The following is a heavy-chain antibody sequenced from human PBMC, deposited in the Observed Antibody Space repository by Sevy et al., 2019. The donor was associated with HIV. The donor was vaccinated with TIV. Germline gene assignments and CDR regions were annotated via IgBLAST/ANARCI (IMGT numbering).Heavy chain of an antibody. CDR2: IYPGDSDT. J-gene: IGHJ3*02. Sequence: GESLKISCKGSGYSFTSYWIGWVRQMPGKGLEWMGIIYPGDSDTRYSPSFQGQVTISADKSISTAYLQWSSLKASDTAMYYCARCGLLRYFDWLSPALDAFDIWGQRTMVTVSS. CDR1: GYSFTSYW. V-gene: IGHV5-51*01. D-gene: IGHD3-9*01. CDR3: ARCGLLRYFDWLSPALDAFDI.